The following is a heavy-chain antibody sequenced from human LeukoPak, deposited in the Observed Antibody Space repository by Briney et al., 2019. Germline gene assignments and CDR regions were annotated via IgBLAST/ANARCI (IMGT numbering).Heavy chain of an antibody. V-gene: IGHV1-2*02. CDR3: ARDSSRRYSNWFDP. D-gene: IGHD6-13*01. J-gene: IGHJ5*02. Sequence: ASVKVSCKASGYTFTGYYMHWVRQAPGQGLEWMGWINPNSGGTNYAQKFQGRVTMTRDTSISTAYMELSRPRSDDTAVYYCARDSSRRYSNWFDPWGQGTLVTVSS. CDR2: INPNSGGT. CDR1: GYTFTGYY.